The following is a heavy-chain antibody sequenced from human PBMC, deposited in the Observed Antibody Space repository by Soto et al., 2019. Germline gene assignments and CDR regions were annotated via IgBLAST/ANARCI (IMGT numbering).Heavy chain of an antibody. J-gene: IGHJ5*02. D-gene: IGHD1-26*01. CDR3: AKNQGVELVPLATVDWFDP. CDR1: GFTFSSYG. V-gene: IGHV3-30*18. Sequence: GGSLRLSCAASGFTFSSYGMHWVRQAPGKGLEWVAVISYDGSNKYYADSVKGRFTISRDNSKSTVYLELNNLSAEDTAVYHCAKNQGVELVPLATVDWFDPWGQGSVVTVSS. CDR2: ISYDGSNK.